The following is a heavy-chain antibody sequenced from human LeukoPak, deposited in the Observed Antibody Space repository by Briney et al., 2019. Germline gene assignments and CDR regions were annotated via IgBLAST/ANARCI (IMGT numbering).Heavy chain of an antibody. D-gene: IGHD2-15*01. CDR3: AREATGGSPYYYYGMDV. J-gene: IGHJ6*02. CDR1: GGSISSSSY. CDR2: IYYSGST. V-gene: IGHV4-39*02. Sequence: PSETLSLTCTVSGGSISSSSYWAWIRQPPGKGLEWIGNIYYSGSTYYNPPLKSRVTISVDTSKNHFSLKLSSVTAADTAVYYCAREATGGSPYYYYGMDVWGQGTTVTVSS.